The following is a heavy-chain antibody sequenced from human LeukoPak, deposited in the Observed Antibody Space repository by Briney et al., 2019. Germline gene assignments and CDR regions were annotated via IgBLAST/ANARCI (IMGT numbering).Heavy chain of an antibody. CDR3: ARENYYDSSGYYDY. CDR2: ISYDGSNK. CDR1: GFTFSSYA. J-gene: IGHJ4*02. D-gene: IGHD3-22*01. V-gene: IGHV3-30-3*01. Sequence: PGGSLRLSCAASGFTFSSYAMHWVRQAPGKGLEWVAVISYDGSNKYYADSVKGRFTISRDNAKNSLYLQMNSLRAEDTALYYCARENYYDSSGYYDYWGQGTLVTVSS.